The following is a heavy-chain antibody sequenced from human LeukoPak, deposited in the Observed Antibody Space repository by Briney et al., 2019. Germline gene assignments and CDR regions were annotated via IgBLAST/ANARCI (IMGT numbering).Heavy chain of an antibody. D-gene: IGHD3-16*01. CDR2: IFGGGST. CDR3: ARGPGGYDN. CDR1: GFTVSSNC. V-gene: IGHV3-66*01. J-gene: IGHJ4*02. Sequence: GRSLRLSCAASGFTVSSNCMTWVRQAPGKGLEWVSVIFGGGSTYYADSVKGRFTISRDNSKNTLFIQMNSLRVEDTAVYYCARGPGGYDNWGQGTLVTVSS.